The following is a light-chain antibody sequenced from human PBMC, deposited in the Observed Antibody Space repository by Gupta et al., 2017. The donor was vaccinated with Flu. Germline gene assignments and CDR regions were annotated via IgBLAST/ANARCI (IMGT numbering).Light chain of an antibody. Sequence: SVTISCTGTSTNIGTYNFTSWYQQHPGKAPRLLVYDVTKRPSGVPGRFSGSKSGNTASLTISGLQTEDEADYYCCSYAGTKNWVFGGGTKLTVL. CDR3: CSYAGTKNWV. J-gene: IGLJ3*02. CDR1: STNIGTYNF. CDR2: DVT. V-gene: IGLV2-11*03.